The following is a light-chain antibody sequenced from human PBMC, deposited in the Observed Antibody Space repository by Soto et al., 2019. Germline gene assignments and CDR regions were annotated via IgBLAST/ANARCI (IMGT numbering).Light chain of an antibody. V-gene: IGKV3D-20*02. J-gene: IGKJ5*01. CDR2: GAY. CDR3: QQRSNWPLIT. CDR1: QIVSSSY. Sequence: EIVFTQSPGTLSLSPGARATLSGRASQIVSSSYLAWYQQKPGQAHRLIIYGAYSRATGIPARCSGSRSGTDFTLTISSLEPQDFAVYYCQQRSNWPLITVGQGTRLEIK.